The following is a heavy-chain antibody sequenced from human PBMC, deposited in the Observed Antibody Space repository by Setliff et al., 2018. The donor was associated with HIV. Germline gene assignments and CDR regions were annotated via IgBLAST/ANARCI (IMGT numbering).Heavy chain of an antibody. CDR3: ARGRWVTMVRGVIITRPNFDY. Sequence: SETLSLTCSVSGRSIDDSYWSWIRQSPGKGLEWIGFIKTSGRTNYKPSLKSRVTISVDTSKNQFSLKLSSVTAADTAVYYCARGRWVTMVRGVIITRPNFDYWGQGTLVTV. J-gene: IGHJ4*02. D-gene: IGHD3-10*01. CDR1: GRSIDDSY. CDR2: IKTSGRT. V-gene: IGHV4-4*09.